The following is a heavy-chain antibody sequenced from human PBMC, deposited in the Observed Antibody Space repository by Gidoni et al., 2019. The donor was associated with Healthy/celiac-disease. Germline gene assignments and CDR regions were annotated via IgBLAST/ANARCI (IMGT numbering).Heavy chain of an antibody. CDR2: IYYSGST. Sequence: QVQLQESGPGLVKPSETLSLTCTVSGGSISSYYWSWIRQPPGKGLEWIGYIYYSGSTNYNPSRKSRVTISVDTSKNQFSLKLSSVTAADTAVYYCARGAVADLFDYWGQGTLVTVSS. J-gene: IGHJ4*02. CDR1: GGSISSYY. D-gene: IGHD6-19*01. V-gene: IGHV4-59*01. CDR3: ARGAVADLFDY.